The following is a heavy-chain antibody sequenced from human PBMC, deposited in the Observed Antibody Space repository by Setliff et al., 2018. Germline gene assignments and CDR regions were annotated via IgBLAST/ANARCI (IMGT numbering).Heavy chain of an antibody. CDR2: INSNSGST. V-gene: IGHV1-2*02. CDR3: AGEVPGYSGALDF. D-gene: IGHD5-12*01. CDR1: GYTFTSFF. J-gene: IGHJ5*01. Sequence: GASVKVSCKASGYTFTSFFHQWVRQAPGQGLEWLGWINSNSGSTTYAQKFQGRVTMTRDTSINTVYMELKSLTSDDSAVYYCAGEVPGYSGALDFWGRGTLVTVSS.